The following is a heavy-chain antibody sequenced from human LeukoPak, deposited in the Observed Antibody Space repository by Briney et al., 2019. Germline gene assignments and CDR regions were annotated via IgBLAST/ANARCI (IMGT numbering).Heavy chain of an antibody. J-gene: IGHJ4*02. CDR1: GFTFDDYG. CDR2: INWNADST. CDR3: ARGLVGSGSYYNGYFDY. V-gene: IGHV3-20*04. Sequence: PGGSLRLSCAASGFTFDDYGMSWVRQAPGKGLEWVSGINWNADSTHHADSVKGRFTISRDNAKNSLYVQMNSLRAEDTALYYCARGLVGSGSYYNGYFDYWGQGTLVTVSS. D-gene: IGHD3-10*01.